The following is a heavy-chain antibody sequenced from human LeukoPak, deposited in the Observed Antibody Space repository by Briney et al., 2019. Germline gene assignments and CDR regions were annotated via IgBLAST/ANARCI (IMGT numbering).Heavy chain of an antibody. Sequence: SETLSLTCTVSGGSISSYYWSWIRQPPGKGLGWIGYIYYSGSTNYNPSLKSRVTISVDTSKNQFSLKLSSVTAADTAVYYCARYDASFFGFYFDYWGQGTLVTVSS. V-gene: IGHV4-59*12. CDR2: IYYSGST. CDR3: ARYDASFFGFYFDY. CDR1: GGSISSYY. J-gene: IGHJ4*02. D-gene: IGHD3-3*01.